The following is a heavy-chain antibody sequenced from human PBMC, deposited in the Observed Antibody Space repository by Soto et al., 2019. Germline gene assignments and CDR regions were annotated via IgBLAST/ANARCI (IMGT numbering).Heavy chain of an antibody. Sequence: EVHLVESGGGLVQPGGSLRLACAASGFTVRNNYMSWVRQAPGKGLEWVSVVYDDGSTYYAGSVKGRFTISRDNSKNTVSLQMNSLRAEYTAVYYCARGHYGSLPGYFDYWGQGTLVTVSS. D-gene: IGHD3-10*01. V-gene: IGHV3-66*01. CDR3: ARGHYGSLPGYFDY. CDR1: GFTVRNNY. J-gene: IGHJ4*02. CDR2: VYDDGST.